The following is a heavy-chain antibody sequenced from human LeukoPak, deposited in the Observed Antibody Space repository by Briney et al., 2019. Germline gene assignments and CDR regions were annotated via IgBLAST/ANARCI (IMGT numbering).Heavy chain of an antibody. Sequence: SETLSLTCAVYGGSFSGYYWSWIRQPPGKGLEWIGEINHSGSTNYNPSLKGRVTISVDTSKNQFSLKLSSVTAADTAVYYCATRAYYYGSGSYPDYWGQGTLVTVSS. CDR3: ATRAYYYGSGSYPDY. V-gene: IGHV4-34*01. D-gene: IGHD3-10*01. CDR2: INHSGST. CDR1: GGSFSGYY. J-gene: IGHJ4*02.